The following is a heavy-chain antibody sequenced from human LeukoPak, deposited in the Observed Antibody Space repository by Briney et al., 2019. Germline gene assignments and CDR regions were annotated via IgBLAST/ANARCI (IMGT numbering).Heavy chain of an antibody. J-gene: IGHJ4*02. V-gene: IGHV1-2*02. D-gene: IGHD3-3*01. CDR3: ARGGDFWSGSAKDY. CDR1: GYTFTSYY. Sequence: ASVKVSCKASGYTFTSYYMHWVRQAPGQGLEWMGWINPNSGGTNYAQKFQGRVTMTRDTSISTAYMELSRLRSDDTAVYYCARGGDFWSGSAKDYWGQGTLVTVSS. CDR2: INPNSGGT.